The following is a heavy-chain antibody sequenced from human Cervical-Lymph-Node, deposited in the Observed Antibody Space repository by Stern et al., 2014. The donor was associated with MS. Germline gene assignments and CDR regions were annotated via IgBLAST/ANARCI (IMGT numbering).Heavy chain of an antibody. Sequence: QLVQSGAELKKPGSSVKVSCKTSGDTFNNYAISWVRQAPGQGLEWMGGIIPVFGTTDYAQKFQGRLTITADEPTSTAYMELSSLRSDDTAVYYCARDDVETAMWSWGQGTLVTVSS. V-gene: IGHV1-69*01. CDR3: ARDDVETAMWS. CDR2: IIPVFGTT. CDR1: GDTFNNYA. D-gene: IGHD5-18*01. J-gene: IGHJ4*02.